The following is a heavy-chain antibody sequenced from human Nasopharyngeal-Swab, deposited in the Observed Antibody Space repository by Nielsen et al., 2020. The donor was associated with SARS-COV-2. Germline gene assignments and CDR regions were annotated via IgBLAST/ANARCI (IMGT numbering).Heavy chain of an antibody. Sequence: GESLKISCAASGFIFSIYWMHWVRQPPGKGLVWVSGISSDESTTTYADSVKGRFTTSRDNTKNTLYLQMNSLRAEDTAVYYCARDSPWQELDYWGQGTLVTVSS. CDR2: ISSDESTT. CDR3: ARDSPWQELDY. J-gene: IGHJ4*02. D-gene: IGHD1-1*01. CDR1: GFIFSIYW. V-gene: IGHV3-74*01.